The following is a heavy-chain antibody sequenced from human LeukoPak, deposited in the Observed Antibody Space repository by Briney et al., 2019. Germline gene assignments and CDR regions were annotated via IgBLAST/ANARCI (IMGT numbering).Heavy chain of an antibody. CDR2: IYHSGST. CDR1: GGSISSSNW. D-gene: IGHD3-10*01. J-gene: IGHJ4*02. CDR3: ARAYYYGSGSYVGFDY. Sequence: SETLSLTCAVSGGSISSSNWWSWVRQPPGKGLEWIGEIYHSGSTNYNPSLKSRVTISVDKSKNQFSLKLSSVTAADTAVYYCARAYYYGSGSYVGFDYWGQGTLVTVSS. V-gene: IGHV4-4*02.